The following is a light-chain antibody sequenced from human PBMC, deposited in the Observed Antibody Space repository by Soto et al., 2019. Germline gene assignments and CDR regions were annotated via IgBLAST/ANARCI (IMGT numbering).Light chain of an antibody. J-gene: IGLJ1*01. CDR3: SSYAGNNISLV. CDR1: SNDIGGFKY. CDR2: GVT. Sequence: QSALTQPPSASGSPGQSVTISCSGTSNDIGGFKYVSWYQQHPGKAPKLMIYGVTERPSGVPDRFSGSKSGNTASLTVSGLQADDEAVYYCSSYAGNNISLVFGTGTRSPS. V-gene: IGLV2-8*01.